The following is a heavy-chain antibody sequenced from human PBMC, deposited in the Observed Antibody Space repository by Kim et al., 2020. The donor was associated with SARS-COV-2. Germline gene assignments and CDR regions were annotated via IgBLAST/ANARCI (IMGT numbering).Heavy chain of an antibody. J-gene: IGHJ6*02. CDR1: GYTFVTYS. V-gene: IGHV1-3*01. Sequence: ASVKVSCKPSGYTFVTYSIHWVRQAPGQRLEWIGGINAGNGDRGYSQKFQDRVTITRDISASTVYMEMSSLRSEDTAVYYCARRGSGYGLDVWGQGTTVTVS. D-gene: IGHD3-10*01. CDR2: INAGNGDR. CDR3: ARRGSGYGLDV.